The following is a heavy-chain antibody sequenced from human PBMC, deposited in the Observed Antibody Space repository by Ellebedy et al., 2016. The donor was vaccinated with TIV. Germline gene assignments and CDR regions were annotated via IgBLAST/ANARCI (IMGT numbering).Heavy chain of an antibody. CDR1: GFTFSTYA. Sequence: GESLKISCAASGFTFSTYAMSWVRQAPGKGLEWVSAISGSGGTTYYADSGKGRFTISRDNSKNTLYLQMNSLRAEDAAVYYCARTMIRGVDYFYYGMGVWGQGTTVTVSS. D-gene: IGHD3-10*01. CDR3: ARTMIRGVDYFYYGMGV. CDR2: ISGSGGTT. J-gene: IGHJ6*02. V-gene: IGHV3-23*01.